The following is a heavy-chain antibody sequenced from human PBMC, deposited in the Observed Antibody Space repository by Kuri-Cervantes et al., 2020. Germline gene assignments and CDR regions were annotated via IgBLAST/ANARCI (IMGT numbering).Heavy chain of an antibody. J-gene: IGHJ4*02. D-gene: IGHD3-10*01. CDR3: ARDRGVIPLIDY. V-gene: IGHV1-2*02. Sequence: ASVKVSCKASGYTFTAYYMHWVRQALGQGLEWMGGINHNSGGTNYAQTFQGRGTMTRDTSTSTASMELSRLRSDDTAVYYCARDRGVIPLIDYWGQGTLVTVSS. CDR2: INHNSGGT. CDR1: GYTFTAYY.